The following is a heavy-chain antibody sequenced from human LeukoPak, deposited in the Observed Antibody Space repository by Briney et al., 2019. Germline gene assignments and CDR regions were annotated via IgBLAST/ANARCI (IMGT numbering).Heavy chain of an antibody. Sequence: SETLSLTCSVSGDSLYNYYWSWVRQPPGKRLEWIGYIYYNGSTNYNPSLKSRVTFSVDTSRSQFALRLSSVTAADTAVYYCVGTYCGGDCYAMYAFDFWGQGTVVSVSS. D-gene: IGHD2-21*02. CDR2: IYYNGST. CDR1: GDSLYNYY. V-gene: IGHV4-59*08. J-gene: IGHJ3*01. CDR3: VGTYCGGDCYAMYAFDF.